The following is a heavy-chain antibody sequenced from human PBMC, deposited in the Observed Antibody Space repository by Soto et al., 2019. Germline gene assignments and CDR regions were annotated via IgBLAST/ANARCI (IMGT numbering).Heavy chain of an antibody. D-gene: IGHD3-22*01. V-gene: IGHV3-23*01. CDR2: ISGSSGST. Sequence: EVQLLESGAGLVQPGGSLRHSCAASGFIFSNNAMSWVRQAPGKGLEWVSAISGSSGSTFYADSVKGRFTISRDNSKNTLYLQMNSLRAEDTALYYCAKGELGIVVVMDYFDYWGQGTLVTVSS. CDR1: GFIFSNNA. CDR3: AKGELGIVVVMDYFDY. J-gene: IGHJ4*02.